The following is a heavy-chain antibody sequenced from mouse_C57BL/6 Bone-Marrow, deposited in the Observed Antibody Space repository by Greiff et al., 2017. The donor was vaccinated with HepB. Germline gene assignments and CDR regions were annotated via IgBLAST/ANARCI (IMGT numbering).Heavy chain of an antibody. Sequence: EVKLVESEGGLVQPGRSMKLSCTASGFTFSDYYMAWVRQVPEKGLEWVANINYDGSSTYYLDSLKSRFIISRDNAKNILYLQMSSLKSEDTATYYCASYSNYGWYFDVWGTGTTVTVSS. J-gene: IGHJ1*03. CDR2: INYDGSST. D-gene: IGHD2-5*01. V-gene: IGHV5-16*01. CDR3: ASYSNYGWYFDV. CDR1: GFTFSDYY.